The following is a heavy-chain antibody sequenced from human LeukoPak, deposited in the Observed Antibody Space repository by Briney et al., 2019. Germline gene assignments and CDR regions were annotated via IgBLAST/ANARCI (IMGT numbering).Heavy chain of an antibody. D-gene: IGHD6-13*01. CDR3: AKGGYSSTWYGYYFDN. J-gene: IGHJ4*02. CDR2: ISWNSNSI. Sequence: PGGSLRLSCAASGFTFDDYAMHWVRQAPGRGLEWVSGISWNSNSIGYADSVKGRFTISRDNAKNALYLQMNSLRAEDMALYYCAKGGYSSTWYGYYFDNWGQGTLVTVSS. CDR1: GFTFDDYA. V-gene: IGHV3-9*03.